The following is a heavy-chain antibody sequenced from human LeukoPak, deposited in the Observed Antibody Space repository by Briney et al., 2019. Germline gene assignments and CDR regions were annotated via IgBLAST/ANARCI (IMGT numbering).Heavy chain of an antibody. Sequence: GGSLRLSCAASGFTVSSNYMSWVRQAPGKGLEWVSVTYSGGSTYYADSVKGRFTISRDNSKNTLYLQMNSLRAEDTAVYYCAGYWLYDAFDIWGQGTMVTVSS. CDR1: GFTVSSNY. V-gene: IGHV3-66*01. J-gene: IGHJ3*02. D-gene: IGHD3-9*01. CDR3: AGYWLYDAFDI. CDR2: TYSGGST.